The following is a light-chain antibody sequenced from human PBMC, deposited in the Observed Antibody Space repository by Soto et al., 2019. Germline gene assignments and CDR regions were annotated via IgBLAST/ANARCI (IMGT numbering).Light chain of an antibody. V-gene: IGKV1-5*03. CDR1: QSISSW. Sequence: DIQRTQSPFTLSVSVGDRVTITCRASQSISSWLAWYQQKPGKAPKLLIYKASTLESGVPSNFSGSGSGTEFTLAISSLQPEDFATYYCQQYNSYPCTFGQGTKVDIK. CDR3: QQYNSYPCT. J-gene: IGKJ1*01. CDR2: KAS.